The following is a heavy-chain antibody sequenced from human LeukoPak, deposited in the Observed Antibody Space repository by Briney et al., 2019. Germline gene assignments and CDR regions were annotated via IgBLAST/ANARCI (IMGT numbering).Heavy chain of an antibody. CDR3: ARTPQVDTAMVIDY. J-gene: IGHJ4*02. CDR1: GYSFTGYW. D-gene: IGHD5-18*01. Sequence: GESLKISCKGSGYSFTGYWIGWVRPMPGKGLEWMGIIYPGDSDTRYSPSFQGQVTISADKSISTAYLQWSSLKASDTAMYYCARTPQVDTAMVIDYWGQGTLVTVSS. CDR2: IYPGDSDT. V-gene: IGHV5-51*01.